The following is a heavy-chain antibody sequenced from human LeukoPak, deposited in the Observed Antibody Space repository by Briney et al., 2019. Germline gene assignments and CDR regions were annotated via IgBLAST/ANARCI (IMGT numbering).Heavy chain of an antibody. CDR1: GFTFSGYS. Sequence: GGSLRLSCAASGFTFSGYSMNWVRQAPGKGLEWVSYINSISNTIYYTNSVRSRFTISRDNAKNSLYLQMNSLRVDDTAVYYCARTWQAYAFDIWGQGTMVTVSS. V-gene: IGHV3-48*04. CDR2: INSISNTI. J-gene: IGHJ3*02. CDR3: ARTWQAYAFDI.